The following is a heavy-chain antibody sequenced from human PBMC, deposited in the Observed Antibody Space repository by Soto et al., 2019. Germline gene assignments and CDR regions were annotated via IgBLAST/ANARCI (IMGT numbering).Heavy chain of an antibody. CDR2: ITYAGSNK. J-gene: IGHJ4*02. Sequence: GGPLRLSCQASGFNFDNYGMHWVRQAPGKGLEWVAVITYAGSNKYYADSVKGRFTISRDNSKNTLSLHLNTLKPEDTAVYHCAKDRVGGTFYTPLGFWGQGTLVTVSS. D-gene: IGHD1-7*01. CDR3: AKDRVGGTFYTPLGF. CDR1: GFNFDNYG. V-gene: IGHV3-30*18.